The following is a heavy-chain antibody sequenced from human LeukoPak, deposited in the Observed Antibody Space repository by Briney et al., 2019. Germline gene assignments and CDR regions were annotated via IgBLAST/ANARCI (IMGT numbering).Heavy chain of an antibody. V-gene: IGHV1-2*02. CDR3: AIDGSWSSISYSDY. D-gene: IGHD2-2*01. J-gene: IGHJ4*02. CDR1: GYTFTGYY. CDR2: INPNSGDT. Sequence: DSVKVSCKASGYTFTGYYIHWVRQAPGQGLEWMGWINPNSGDTKYEQRFQGRVTMTRDTSISTAYMELTRLRSDDAAVYFCAIDGSWSSISYSDYWGQGTQVTVSS.